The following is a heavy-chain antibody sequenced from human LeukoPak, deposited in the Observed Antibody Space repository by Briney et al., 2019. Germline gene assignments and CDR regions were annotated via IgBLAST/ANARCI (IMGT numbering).Heavy chain of an antibody. V-gene: IGHV3-30*02. CDR2: IRYDGSNK. Sequence: PGGSLRLSCAASGFTFSSYGMHWVRQAPGKGLEWVAFIRYDGSNKYYADSVKGRFTISRDNSKNTLYLQMNSLRAEDTAVYYCAKSRIGYYDSSGTLAFDYWGQGTLVTVSS. CDR1: GFTFSSYG. D-gene: IGHD3-22*01. J-gene: IGHJ4*02. CDR3: AKSRIGYYDSSGTLAFDY.